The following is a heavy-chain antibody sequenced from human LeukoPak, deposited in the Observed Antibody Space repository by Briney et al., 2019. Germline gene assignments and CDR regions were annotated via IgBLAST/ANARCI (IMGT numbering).Heavy chain of an antibody. CDR3: SKGPHSMYSTSWFDY. J-gene: IGHJ4*02. V-gene: IGHV3-21*04. CDR2: ISSSSSYI. Sequence: GGSLRLSCAASGFTFSSYSMNWVRQAPGKGLEWVSSISSSSSYIYYADSVKGRFTISRDNSENTLSLQMNSLRAEDTAIYYCSKGPHSMYSTSWFDYWGQGTLVTVSS. D-gene: IGHD2-2*01. CDR1: GFTFSSYS.